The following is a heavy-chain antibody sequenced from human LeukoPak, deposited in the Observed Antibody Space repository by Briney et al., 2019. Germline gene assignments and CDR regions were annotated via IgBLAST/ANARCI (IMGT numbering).Heavy chain of an antibody. CDR2: ISPYNGDT. Sequence: ASVKVSCKASGYTFIDYGISWVRQAPGQGLEWMGWISPYNGDTNYAQNFQGRVTVTTDTSTSTAYMELRSLRSDDTAVYYCARDPGYRSSTSCYEGDYWGQGTLVTVSS. J-gene: IGHJ4*02. D-gene: IGHD2-2*01. CDR1: GYTFIDYG. CDR3: ARDPGYRSSTSCYEGDY. V-gene: IGHV1-18*01.